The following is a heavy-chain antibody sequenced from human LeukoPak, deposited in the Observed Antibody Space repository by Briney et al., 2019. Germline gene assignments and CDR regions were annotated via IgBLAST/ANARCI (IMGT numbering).Heavy chain of an antibody. Sequence: GGSLRLSCAASGFTFSSHNMNWVRQAPGKGLEWVSYISSSSSTIYYADSVKGRFTISRDNAKNSLYLQMNSLRAEDTAVYYCARRVYGGPADAFDIWGQGTMVTVSS. CDR3: ARRVYGGPADAFDI. CDR2: ISSSSSTI. D-gene: IGHD4-23*01. CDR1: GFTFSSHN. V-gene: IGHV3-48*04. J-gene: IGHJ3*02.